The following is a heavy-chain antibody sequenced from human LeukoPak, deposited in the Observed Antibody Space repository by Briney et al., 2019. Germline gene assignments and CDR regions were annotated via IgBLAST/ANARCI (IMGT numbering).Heavy chain of an antibody. CDR3: ARDFGYF. D-gene: IGHD3-10*01. J-gene: IGHJ4*02. CDR2: ISSSGSII. Sequence: GGSLRLSCVGSGFTFSNHQMNWVRQAPGKGLEWVSYISSSGSIIYYSDSVKGRFTISRDNAKNSLYLQMNSLRAEDTAVYYCARDFGYFWGQGTLVTVSS. V-gene: IGHV3-48*03. CDR1: GFTFSNHQ.